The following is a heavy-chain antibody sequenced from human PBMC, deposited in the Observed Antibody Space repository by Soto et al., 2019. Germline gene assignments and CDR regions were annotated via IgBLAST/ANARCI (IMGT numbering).Heavy chain of an antibody. D-gene: IGHD3-22*01. CDR1: GFTFSSYW. V-gene: IGHV3-7*03. J-gene: IGHJ4*02. Sequence: QTGGSLRLSCAASGFTFSSYWMSWVRQAPGKGLEWVANIKQDGSEKYYVDSVKGRFTISRDNAKNSLYLQMNSLRAEDTAVYYCARVDYDSSGFENFDYWGQGTLVTVSS. CDR3: ARVDYDSSGFENFDY. CDR2: IKQDGSEK.